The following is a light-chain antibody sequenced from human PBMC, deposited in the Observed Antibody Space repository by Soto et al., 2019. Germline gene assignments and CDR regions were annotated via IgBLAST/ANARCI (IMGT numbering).Light chain of an antibody. V-gene: IGKV1-39*01. J-gene: IGKJ4*01. CDR2: GAT. CDR3: QQSYSTLLT. Sequence: DIEMTQSPSSLSASVGDRVTITCRASQSISSFLNWYQQKRGKAHKLLIQGATALQSGVPLRFSGSGSGTDFSLTISSLPPEDFATYYCQQSYSTLLTFGGGTRVQIK. CDR1: QSISSF.